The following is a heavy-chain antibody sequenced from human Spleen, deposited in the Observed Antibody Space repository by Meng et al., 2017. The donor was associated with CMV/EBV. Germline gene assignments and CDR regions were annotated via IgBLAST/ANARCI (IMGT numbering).Heavy chain of an antibody. D-gene: IGHD3-16*01. Sequence: SGFTVSSNYMRWVRQAPGKGLEWVSVIYSGGNTYYADFVTGRFTISRDNSKNTVYLQMNNLRAEDTAVYYCARQRWGYGSPPNYFDYWGQGTLVTVSS. V-gene: IGHV3-53*01. CDR3: ARQRWGYGSPPNYFDY. J-gene: IGHJ4*02. CDR2: IYSGGNT. CDR1: GFTVSSNY.